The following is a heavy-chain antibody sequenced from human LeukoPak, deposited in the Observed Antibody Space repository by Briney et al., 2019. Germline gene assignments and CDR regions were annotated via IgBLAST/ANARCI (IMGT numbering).Heavy chain of an antibody. CDR1: GFTFSIYA. J-gene: IGHJ6*03. CDR2: ITGSGGGT. V-gene: IGHV3-23*01. Sequence: GGSLRLSCAASGFTFSIYAMSWVRQAPGKGLEWVSAITGSGGGTYYADSVKGRFTISRDNSKNTLYLQMNSLRAEDTAVYYCARVITMVRGGISVYYYYYMDVWGKGTTVTISS. D-gene: IGHD3-10*01. CDR3: ARVITMVRGGISVYYYYYMDV.